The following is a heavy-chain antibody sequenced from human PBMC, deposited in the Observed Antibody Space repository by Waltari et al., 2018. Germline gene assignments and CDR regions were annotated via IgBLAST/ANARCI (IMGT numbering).Heavy chain of an antibody. CDR2: INPIFGTA. CDR3: ARVSRWGYRQRSSPPWYFDL. V-gene: IGHV1-69*05. Sequence: QVQLVQSGAEVKKPGSSVKVSCKASGGTFSSYAISWVRQAPGQGLEWMGRINPIFGTANYAQKFQGRVTITRNTSISTAYMELSSLRSEDTAVYYCARVSRWGYRQRSSPPWYFDLWGRGTLVTVSS. J-gene: IGHJ2*01. CDR1: GGTFSSYA. D-gene: IGHD5-18*01.